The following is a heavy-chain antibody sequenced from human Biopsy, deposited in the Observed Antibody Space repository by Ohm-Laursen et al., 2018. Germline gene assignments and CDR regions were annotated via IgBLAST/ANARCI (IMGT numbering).Heavy chain of an antibody. CDR3: VRGVDYYDPYHYYALDV. D-gene: IGHD3-22*01. Sequence: TLSLTCSVYGESFNGYYWSWIRQTPGKGLEWIGEINHSGRTNHNPSLKSRVTISVDTSKNQFSLKVRSATAADTAVYYCVRGVDYYDPYHYYALDVWGQGTTVTVSS. CDR2: INHSGRT. J-gene: IGHJ6*02. V-gene: IGHV4-34*01. CDR1: GESFNGYY.